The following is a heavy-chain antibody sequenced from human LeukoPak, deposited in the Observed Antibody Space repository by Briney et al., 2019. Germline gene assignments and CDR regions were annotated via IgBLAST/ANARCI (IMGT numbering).Heavy chain of an antibody. D-gene: IGHD4-17*01. CDR1: GYTFTGYY. CDR2: INAGNGNT. Sequence: ASVKVSCKASGYTFTGYYMHWVRQAPGQRLEWMGWINAGNGNTKYSQKFQGRVTITRDTSASTAYMELSSLRSEDTAVYYCARDGYGDYILWAFDIWGQGTMVTVSS. J-gene: IGHJ3*02. CDR3: ARDGYGDYILWAFDI. V-gene: IGHV1-3*01.